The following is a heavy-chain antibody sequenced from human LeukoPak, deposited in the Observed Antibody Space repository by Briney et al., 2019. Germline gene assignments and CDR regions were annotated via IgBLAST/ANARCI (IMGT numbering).Heavy chain of an antibody. CDR3: ANGGDSSSWFSFDY. J-gene: IGHJ4*02. CDR1: GSTFDDYA. Sequence: GGSPRLSCAASGSTFDDYAMHWVRQAPGKGLEWVSLISGDGGSTYYADSVKGRFTISRDNSKNSLYLQMNSLRTEDTALYYCANGGDSSSWFSFDYWGQGTLVTVSS. V-gene: IGHV3-43*02. CDR2: ISGDGGST. D-gene: IGHD6-13*01.